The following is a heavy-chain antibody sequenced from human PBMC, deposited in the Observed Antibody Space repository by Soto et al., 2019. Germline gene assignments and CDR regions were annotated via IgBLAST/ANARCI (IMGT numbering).Heavy chain of an antibody. CDR3: AKAYTYGLSYFDS. J-gene: IGHJ4*02. CDR2: IYYSRST. Sequence: PSETLSLTCTVSCGSISSNYWSWIRQSPGKGLEWIGYIYYSRSTNYNPSLKSRATISVDTSKNQFSLRLRSVTAADTAVYYCAKAYTYGLSYFDSWSQGTLVTVSS. CDR1: CGSISSNY. D-gene: IGHD5-18*01. V-gene: IGHV4-59*12.